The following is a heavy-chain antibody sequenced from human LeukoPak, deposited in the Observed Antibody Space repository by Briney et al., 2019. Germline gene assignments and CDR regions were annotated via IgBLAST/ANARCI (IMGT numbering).Heavy chain of an antibody. Sequence: TVNVSCKASGGTFSSYAISWVRQAPGQGLEWMGGIIPIFGTANYAQKFQGRVTITADESTSTAYMELSSLRSEDTAVYYCAMGLGYCSGGSCYYNWFDPWGQGTLVTVSS. D-gene: IGHD2-15*01. CDR2: IIPIFGTA. J-gene: IGHJ5*02. V-gene: IGHV1-69*13. CDR1: GGTFSSYA. CDR3: AMGLGYCSGGSCYYNWFDP.